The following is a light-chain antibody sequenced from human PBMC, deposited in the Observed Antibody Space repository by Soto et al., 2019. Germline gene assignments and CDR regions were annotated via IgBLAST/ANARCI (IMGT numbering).Light chain of an antibody. CDR3: QHRGA. V-gene: IGKV3-15*01. CDR2: EAS. CDR1: QSVSNS. Sequence: EIVMTQSPATLSVSPGERATLSCRASQSVSNSLVWYQQKPGQAPRMLIYEASTRAPGIPARFIGSGSGTEFPLTISSLQFEDFAVYYCQHRGAFGQGTKVEVK. J-gene: IGKJ1*01.